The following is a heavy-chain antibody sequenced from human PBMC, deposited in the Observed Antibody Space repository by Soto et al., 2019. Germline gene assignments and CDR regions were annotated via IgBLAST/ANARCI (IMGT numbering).Heavy chain of an antibody. D-gene: IGHD5-18*01. V-gene: IGHV2-5*02. CDR2: IYWDDDK. CDR1: GFSLSTSGVG. J-gene: IGHJ5*02. CDR3: AHRLGYSQGPTWYDA. Sequence: QITLKESGPTLVKPTQTLTLTCTFSGFSLSTSGVGVGWIRQPPGKALEWLALIYWDDDKRYSPSLKSSPTVHKDSPKNHVVLTMTNIDPVDTAIYYCAHRLGYSQGPTWYDAWGQETLVTVSS.